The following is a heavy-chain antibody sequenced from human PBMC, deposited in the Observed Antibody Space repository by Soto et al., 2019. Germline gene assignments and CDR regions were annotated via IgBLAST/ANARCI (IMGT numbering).Heavy chain of an antibody. D-gene: IGHD3-10*01. Sequence: ASVKVSCKASGYTFTSYGISWVRQAPGQGLEWMGWISAYNGNTNYAQKLQGRVTMTTDTSTSTAYMELRSLRSDDTAVYYCARLNPPEGGVIISRVYWFDPWGQGTLVTVSS. CDR3: ARLNPPEGGVIISRVYWFDP. J-gene: IGHJ5*02. V-gene: IGHV1-18*01. CDR1: GYTFTSYG. CDR2: ISAYNGNT.